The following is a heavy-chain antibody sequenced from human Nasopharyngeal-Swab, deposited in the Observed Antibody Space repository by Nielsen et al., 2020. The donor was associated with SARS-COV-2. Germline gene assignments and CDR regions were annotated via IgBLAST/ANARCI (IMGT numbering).Heavy chain of an antibody. CDR2: INSDASST. D-gene: IGHD3-22*01. V-gene: IGHV3-74*01. CDR3: ARGWNYYDSSGYYHGYFDL. J-gene: IGHJ2*01. CDR1: GFTFSSYW. Sequence: GESLQISCAASGFTFSSYWMHWVRQAPGKGLVWVSRINSDASSTCYADSVKGRFTISRDNAKNTLYLKMNSLRAEDTGVYYCARGWNYYDSSGYYHGYFDLWGRGTLVTVSS.